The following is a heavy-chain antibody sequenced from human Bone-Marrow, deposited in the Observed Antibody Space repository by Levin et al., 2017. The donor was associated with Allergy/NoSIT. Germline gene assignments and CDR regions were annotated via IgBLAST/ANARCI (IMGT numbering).Heavy chain of an antibody. D-gene: IGHD2-2*01. V-gene: IGHV3-23*01. CDR3: AKGGYCTSITCPHDAFDI. Sequence: GSLRLSCAGSGFTFSNYAMGWVRQAPGKGLEWVSAISGGTYYADSVRGRFTISRDSSKNTLYLQMNSLTAEDTAEYYCAKGGYCTSITCPHDAFDIWGQGTMVTVSS. CDR2: ISGGT. J-gene: IGHJ3*02. CDR1: GFTFSNYA.